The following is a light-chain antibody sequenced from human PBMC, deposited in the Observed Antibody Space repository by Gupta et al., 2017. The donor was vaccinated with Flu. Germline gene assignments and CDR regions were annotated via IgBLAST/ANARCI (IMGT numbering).Light chain of an antibody. J-gene: IGKJ1*01. CDR3: LQDAISWT. CDR1: QIFSSNQ. Sequence: EFVLTQSPGLLSLSPGERATLSSRASQIFSSNQLGWYQKKPGQAPRLLIDGASSRATGIPERFSGSGAGNDFTLTSSGLEAEDFALYYWLQDAISWTFGQGTKVEIK. CDR2: GAS. V-gene: IGKV3-20*01.